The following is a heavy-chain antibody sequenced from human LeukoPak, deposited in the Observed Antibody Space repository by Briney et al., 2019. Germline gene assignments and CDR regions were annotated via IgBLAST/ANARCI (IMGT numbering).Heavy chain of an antibody. V-gene: IGHV3-30*04. D-gene: IGHD6-19*01. CDR1: GFTFSSYA. Sequence: LGGSLRLSCAASGFTFSSYAMNWVRQAPGKGLEWVALISYDGGNKYYADSVKGRFTISRDNAENSLYLQMNSLRVEDTAVYYCARELIAVAGRRYDYWGQGTLVTVSS. J-gene: IGHJ4*02. CDR3: ARELIAVAGRRYDY. CDR2: ISYDGGNK.